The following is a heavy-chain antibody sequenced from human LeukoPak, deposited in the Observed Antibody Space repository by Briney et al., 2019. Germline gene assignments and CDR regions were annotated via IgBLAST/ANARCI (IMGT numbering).Heavy chain of an antibody. CDR1: GGPIYSYY. Sequence: SETLSLTCTVSGGPIYSYYWSWIRQTTGKGLEWIGRLYPGVSTNYNPSLKSRVTMSVDTSKNQFALKLSAVTAADTAVYYCARLKFYDSTGYSPGHYMDVWGKGTTVTVSS. V-gene: IGHV4-4*07. D-gene: IGHD3-22*01. CDR2: LYPGVST. J-gene: IGHJ6*03. CDR3: ARLKFYDSTGYSPGHYMDV.